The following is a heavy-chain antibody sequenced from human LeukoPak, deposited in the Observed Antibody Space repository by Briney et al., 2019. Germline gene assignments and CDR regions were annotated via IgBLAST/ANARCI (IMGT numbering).Heavy chain of an antibody. CDR1: GGSISSGDYY. Sequence: KPSQTLSLTCTVSGGSISSGDYYWRWSRQPPGKGLEWIGYIYYSVSTYYNPSLKTRVPIPVDTSKNQFSLKLSSVTAADTAVYYCARARYSSSLYFDYWGQGTLVTVS. CDR2: IYYSVST. CDR3: ARARYSSSLYFDY. J-gene: IGHJ4*02. D-gene: IGHD6-6*01. V-gene: IGHV4-30-4*08.